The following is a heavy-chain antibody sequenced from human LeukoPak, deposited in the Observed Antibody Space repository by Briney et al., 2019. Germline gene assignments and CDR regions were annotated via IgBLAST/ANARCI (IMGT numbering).Heavy chain of an antibody. CDR1: GFTFTTYC. CDR3: AQELPSVTNFDS. J-gene: IGHJ4*02. CDR2: ISYDGSNK. Sequence: SARSLRLAWAAAGFTFTTYCIHWVRQAPGKWLEWVAVISYDGSNKYYTDSVKGRFTISRDNSKTTLYLQMNRLRAEATAVYYCAQELPSVTNFDSWGQGTLVTVSS. D-gene: IGHD4-17*01. V-gene: IGHV3-30*18.